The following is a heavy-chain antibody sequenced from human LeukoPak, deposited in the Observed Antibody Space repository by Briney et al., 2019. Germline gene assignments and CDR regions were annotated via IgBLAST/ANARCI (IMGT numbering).Heavy chain of an antibody. V-gene: IGHV1-8*02. D-gene: IGHD5-18*01. CDR1: GGTFSSYA. J-gene: IGHJ4*02. CDR2: MNPNSGNT. CDR3: ARGRWIQLNWVY. Sequence: GASVKVSCKASGGTFSSYAISWVRQATGQGLEWMGWMNPNSGNTGYAQKFQGRVTMTRNTSISTAYMELSSLRSEDTAAYYCARGRWIQLNWVYWGQGTLVTVSS.